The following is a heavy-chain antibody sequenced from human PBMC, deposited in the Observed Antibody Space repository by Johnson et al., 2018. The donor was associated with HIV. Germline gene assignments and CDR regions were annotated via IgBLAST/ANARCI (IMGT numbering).Heavy chain of an antibody. Sequence: VQLVESGGGLVQPGGSLRLSCAASGFTFSSYWMHWVRQAPGKGLEWVGRLKSRTDGETADYAAPVNGRFTISRDDSKNTLYLQMNSLKTEDTALYYCTTDVPGGPYYNAFDIWGQGTMVTVSS. D-gene: IGHD3-22*01. J-gene: IGHJ3*02. CDR1: GFTFSSYW. CDR2: LKSRTDGETA. CDR3: TTDVPGGPYYNAFDI. V-gene: IGHV3-15*01.